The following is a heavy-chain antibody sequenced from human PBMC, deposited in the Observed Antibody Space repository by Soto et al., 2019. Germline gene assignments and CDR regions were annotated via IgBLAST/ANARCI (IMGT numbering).Heavy chain of an antibody. D-gene: IGHD6-13*01. CDR2: IISSGSFV. Sequence: EVHLVESGGGLVKPGGSLRLSCEASEFPFNITGMNWVRQAPGKGLEWVSSIISSGSFVDYADSVQGRLAISRDNAKNSMYLQMNNLRVEASGVYYCAKDGAAGSVMDVRGHGTTVTVSS. V-gene: IGHV3-21*01. J-gene: IGHJ6*02. CDR1: EFPFNITG. CDR3: AKDGAAGSVMDV.